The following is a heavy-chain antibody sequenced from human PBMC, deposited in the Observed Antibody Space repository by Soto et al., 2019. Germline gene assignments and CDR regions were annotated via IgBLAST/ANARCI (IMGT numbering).Heavy chain of an antibody. J-gene: IGHJ3*02. CDR1: GYTFTSYY. V-gene: IGHV1-46*01. Sequence: ASVKVSCKASGYTFTSYYMHWVRQAPGQGLEWMGIINPSGGSTSYAQKFQGRVTMTRDTSTSTVYMELSSLRSEDTAVYYCAREIYDYVWGSYRYVPPPSDAFDIWGQGTMVTVSS. CDR3: AREIYDYVWGSYRYVPPPSDAFDI. CDR2: INPSGGST. D-gene: IGHD3-16*02.